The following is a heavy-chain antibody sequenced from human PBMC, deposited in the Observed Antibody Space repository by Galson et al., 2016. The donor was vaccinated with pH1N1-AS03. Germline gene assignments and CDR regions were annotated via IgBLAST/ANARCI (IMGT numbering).Heavy chain of an antibody. D-gene: IGHD1-26*01. Sequence: SVKVSCKGSGYTFISYVMHWVRQAPGQRLEWMGWINAGNGNTTYSQSFQGRVTITRDTSASKAYMELSSLRSEDTAVYYCARGRGSYGMDVWGQGTTVTVSS. CDR3: ARGRGSYGMDV. CDR2: INAGNGNT. V-gene: IGHV1-3*01. J-gene: IGHJ6*02. CDR1: GYTFISYV.